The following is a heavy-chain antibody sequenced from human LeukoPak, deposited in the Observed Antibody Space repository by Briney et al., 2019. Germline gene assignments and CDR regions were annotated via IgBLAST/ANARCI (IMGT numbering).Heavy chain of an antibody. V-gene: IGHV4-59*01. J-gene: IGHJ4*02. CDR3: ARNRRSGWSSFDY. Sequence: SETLSLTCTVSGGSIGSYYWSWIRQPPGKGLEWIGYIYYSGSTNYNPSLKSRVTISVDTSKNQFSLKLSSVTAADTAVYYCARNRRSGWSSFDYWGQGTLVTVSS. D-gene: IGHD6-19*01. CDR2: IYYSGST. CDR1: GGSIGSYY.